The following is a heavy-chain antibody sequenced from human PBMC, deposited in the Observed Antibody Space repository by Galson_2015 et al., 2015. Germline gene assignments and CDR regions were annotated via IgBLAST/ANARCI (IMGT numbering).Heavy chain of an antibody. CDR3: ARGLRSGYYYDSSGYYLNYFDS. Sequence: SLRLSCAASGFTLSNYEMNWVRQAPGKGLEWVSYIRTSGSSIYYADSVKGRFTISRDNAKNSLYLQMNSLRAEDTAVYYCARGLRSGYYYDSSGYYLNYFDSWGQGTLVTVSS. CDR2: IRTSGSSI. D-gene: IGHD3-22*01. CDR1: GFTLSNYE. V-gene: IGHV3-48*03. J-gene: IGHJ5*01.